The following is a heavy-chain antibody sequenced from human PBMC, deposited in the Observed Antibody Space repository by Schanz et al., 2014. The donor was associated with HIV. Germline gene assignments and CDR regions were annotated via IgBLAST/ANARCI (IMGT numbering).Heavy chain of an antibody. Sequence: VQLVESGGGVVPPGRSLRLSCAASGFTFSDHYMDSVRQAPGKGLEWVGRSKNKANGYITEYTASVKGRFTVSRDDSRNSLYLQMNSLKTEDTAVYFCARWRSGAPSNWGQGTLVTVSS. CDR1: GFTFSDHY. J-gene: IGHJ4*02. CDR2: SKNKANGYIT. D-gene: IGHD3-10*01. V-gene: IGHV3-72*01. CDR3: ARWRSGAPSN.